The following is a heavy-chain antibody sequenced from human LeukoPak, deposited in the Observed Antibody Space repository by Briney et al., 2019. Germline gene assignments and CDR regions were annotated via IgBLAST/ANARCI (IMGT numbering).Heavy chain of an antibody. CDR1: GGSFSGYY. D-gene: IGHD1-26*01. Sequence: SETLSLTCAVYGGSFSGYYWSWIRQPPGKGLEWIGEINHSGSTNYNPSLKSRVTISVDTSKNQFSLKLSSVTAADTAVYYCARGRLEAMWELLPYDAFDIWGQGTMVTVS. J-gene: IGHJ3*02. CDR2: INHSGST. CDR3: ARGRLEAMWELLPYDAFDI. V-gene: IGHV4-34*01.